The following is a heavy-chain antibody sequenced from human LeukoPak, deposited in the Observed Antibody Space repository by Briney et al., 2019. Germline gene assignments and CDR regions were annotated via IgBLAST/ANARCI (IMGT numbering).Heavy chain of an antibody. CDR3: VKEGSHSDGGHSPTFDS. J-gene: IGHJ4*02. Sequence: SGGSLRLSCAASGFTFATHGMSWVRQVPGKGLEWVSAISVGGLYTYYADSVRGRFTISRDNSKSALYLQMNSLRSEGTAMYHCVKEGSHSDGGHSPTFDSWGLGTLVTVSS. V-gene: IGHV3-23*01. CDR2: ISVGGLYT. D-gene: IGHD5-24*01. CDR1: GFTFATHG.